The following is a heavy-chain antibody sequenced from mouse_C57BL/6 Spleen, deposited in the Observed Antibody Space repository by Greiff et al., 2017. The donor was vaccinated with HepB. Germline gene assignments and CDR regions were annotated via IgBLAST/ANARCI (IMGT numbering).Heavy chain of an antibody. CDR1: GFTFSSYG. CDR3: ARHSLGGYYFDY. Sequence: EVMLVESGGDLVKPGGSLKLSCAASGFTFSSYGMSWVRQTPDKRLEWVATISSGGSYTYYPDSVKGRFTISRDNAKNTLYLQMSSLKSEDTAMYYCARHSLGGYYFDYWGQGTTLTVSS. CDR2: ISSGGSYT. D-gene: IGHD3-1*01. J-gene: IGHJ2*01. V-gene: IGHV5-6*01.